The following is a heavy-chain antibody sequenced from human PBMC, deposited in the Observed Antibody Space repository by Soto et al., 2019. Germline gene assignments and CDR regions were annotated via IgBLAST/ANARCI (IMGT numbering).Heavy chain of an antibody. CDR2: IKEDGSEK. CDR1: GFTFSNYW. V-gene: IGHV3-7*05. Sequence: GGSLRLSCAASGFTFSNYWMSWVRQAPGKGLDGEANIKEDGSEKCYVDSVKGRFTISRDNAENSLYLQMNSLRAEDTALYYCATFSATDYWGQGTLVTVSS. D-gene: IGHD6-25*01. J-gene: IGHJ4*02. CDR3: ATFSATDY.